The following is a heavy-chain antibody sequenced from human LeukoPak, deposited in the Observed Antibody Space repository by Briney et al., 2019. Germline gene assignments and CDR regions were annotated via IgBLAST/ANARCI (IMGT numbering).Heavy chain of an antibody. CDR1: GGSISRYY. J-gene: IGHJ6*03. CDR3: ARRGPVTTPYYYYYMDV. Sequence: SETLSLTCTVSGGSISRYYWSWIRQPPGKGLEWIGYIYYSGSTNYNPSLKSRVTISVDTSKNQFSLKLSSVTAADTAVYYCARRGPVTTPYYYYYMDVWGKGTTVTVSS. CDR2: IYYSGST. V-gene: IGHV4-59*08. D-gene: IGHD4-17*01.